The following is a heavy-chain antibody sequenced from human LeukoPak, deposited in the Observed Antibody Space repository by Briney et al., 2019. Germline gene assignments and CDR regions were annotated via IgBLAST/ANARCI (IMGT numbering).Heavy chain of an antibody. J-gene: IGHJ3*01. CDR1: GVTFSSYA. V-gene: IGHV3-23*01. CDR3: AIEISRLVIHAFDL. CDR2: ISGSGGST. Sequence: GGSLRLSCAASGVTFSSYAMSWVRQAPGKGLEWVSAISGSGGSTYYADSVKGRFTISRDNSKNTLYLQMNSLSTEDTAVYYCAIEISRLVIHAFDLWGQGTTVTVSS. D-gene: IGHD3-9*01.